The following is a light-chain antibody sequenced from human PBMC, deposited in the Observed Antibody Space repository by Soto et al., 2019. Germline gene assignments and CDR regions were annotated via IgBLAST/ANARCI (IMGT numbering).Light chain of an antibody. Sequence: EIVLTQSPGTLSLSPGERATLSCRASQSVSSSYLAWYQQKPGQAPRLLIYGASSRATGIPDRFSGSGSGTDFTLTISRLEPEDFAVYYCQQYGCSPRFGGGTKVEIK. J-gene: IGKJ4*01. CDR3: QQYGCSPR. V-gene: IGKV3-20*01. CDR1: QSVSSSY. CDR2: GAS.